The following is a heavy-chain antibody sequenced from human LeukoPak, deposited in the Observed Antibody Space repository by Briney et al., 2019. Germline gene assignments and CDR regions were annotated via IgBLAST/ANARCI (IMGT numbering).Heavy chain of an antibody. CDR1: GFTFSSYA. CDR3: AKEGALLWFGELLYNWFDP. Sequence: GGSLRLSCAASGFTFSSYAMSWVRQAPGKGLEWVSAISGGGGSTYYADSVKGRFTISRDNSKNTLYLQMNSLRAEDTAVYYCAKEGALLWFGELLYNWFDPWGQGTLVTVSS. J-gene: IGHJ5*02. V-gene: IGHV3-23*01. CDR2: ISGGGGST. D-gene: IGHD3-10*01.